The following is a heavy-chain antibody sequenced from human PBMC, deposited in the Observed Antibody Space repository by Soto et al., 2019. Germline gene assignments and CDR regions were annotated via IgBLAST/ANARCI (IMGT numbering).Heavy chain of an antibody. V-gene: IGHV4-4*02. Sequence: QVQLQESGPGLVEPSGTLSLTCAVSGGSVSSTNWWRWVRQPPGKGLEWIGEIYHSGSTYYNPSLKCRVTISVDKSKNQFSLRLSSVTAADPAVYFCARDRAVSARGSFYYWGQGTLVTVSS. CDR1: GGSVSSTNW. D-gene: IGHD6-19*01. CDR2: IYHSGST. CDR3: ARDRAVSARGSFYY. J-gene: IGHJ4*02.